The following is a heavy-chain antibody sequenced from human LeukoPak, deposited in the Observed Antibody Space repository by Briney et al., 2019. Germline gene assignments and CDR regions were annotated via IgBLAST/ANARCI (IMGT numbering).Heavy chain of an antibody. J-gene: IGHJ3*02. CDR3: ATSTMDDAFDI. CDR1: GYTFTSHY. Sequence: WASVKVSCKASGYTFTSHYMHWVRQAPGQGLEWMGTINPSGGSTTYAQKFQGRVTMTRDMSTSTLYMELSSLRSEDTAVYYCATSTMDDAFDIWGQGTMVTVSS. V-gene: IGHV1-46*01. CDR2: INPSGGST. D-gene: IGHD4/OR15-4a*01.